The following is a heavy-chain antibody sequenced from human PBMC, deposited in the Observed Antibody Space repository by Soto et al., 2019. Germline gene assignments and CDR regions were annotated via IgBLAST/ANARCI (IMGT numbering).Heavy chain of an antibody. CDR3: VRGRYCSGGSCRYYYYYYGMDV. J-gene: IGHJ6*02. CDR1: GDTFSTYT. CDR2: IIPRSATS. D-gene: IGHD2-15*01. Sequence: SVKVSCKASGDTFSTYTITWMRQAPGQGLEWMGGIIPRSATSNYAQKFQGRVTITADKSTSTAYMELSSLRSEDTAVYYCVRGRYCSGGSCRYYYYYYGMDVWGQGTTVTVSS. V-gene: IGHV1-69*06.